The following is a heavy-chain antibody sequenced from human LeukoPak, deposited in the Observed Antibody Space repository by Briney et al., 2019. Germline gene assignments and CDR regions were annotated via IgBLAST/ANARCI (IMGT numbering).Heavy chain of an antibody. D-gene: IGHD2-2*01. CDR3: ARDSVVVVPAATMSNYYGMDV. Sequence: ASVKVSCKASGYTFTSYGISWVRQAPGRGLEWMGWISAYNGNTNYAQKLQGRVTMTTDTSTSTAYMELRSLRSDDTAVYYCARDSVVVVPAATMSNYYGMDVWGQGTTVTVSS. J-gene: IGHJ6*02. CDR1: GYTFTSYG. CDR2: ISAYNGNT. V-gene: IGHV1-18*01.